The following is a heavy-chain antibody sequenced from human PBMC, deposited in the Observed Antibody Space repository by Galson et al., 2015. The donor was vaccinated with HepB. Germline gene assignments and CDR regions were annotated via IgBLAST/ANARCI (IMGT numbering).Heavy chain of an antibody. V-gene: IGHV3-7*03. CDR1: GFTFSSYW. CDR2: IKQDGSEK. D-gene: IGHD3-22*01. J-gene: IGHJ4*02. CDR3: ARFPWDSSGYSFDY. Sequence: SLRLSCAASGFTFSSYWMSWVRQAPGKGLEWVANIKQDGSEKYYVDSVKGRFTISRDNAKNSLYLQMNSLRAEDTAVYYCARFPWDSSGYSFDYWGQGTLVTVSS.